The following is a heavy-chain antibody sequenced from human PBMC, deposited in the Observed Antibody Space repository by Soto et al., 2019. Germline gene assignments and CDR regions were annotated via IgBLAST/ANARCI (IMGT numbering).Heavy chain of an antibody. CDR2: INHSGST. V-gene: IGHV4-34*01. Sequence: SETLSLTCAVYGGSFSGYYWSWIRQPPGKGPEWIGEINHSGSTNYNPSLKSRVTISVDTSKNQFSLKLSSVTAADTAVYYCARAGYYDFWSALDLWGRGTLVTVSS. CDR3: ARAGYYDFWSALDL. D-gene: IGHD3-3*01. CDR1: GGSFSGYY. J-gene: IGHJ2*01.